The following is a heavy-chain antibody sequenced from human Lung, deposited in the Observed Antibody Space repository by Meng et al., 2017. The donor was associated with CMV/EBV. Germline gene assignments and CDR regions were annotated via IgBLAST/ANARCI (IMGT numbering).Heavy chain of an antibody. V-gene: IGHV1-69*05. J-gene: IGHJ6*02. CDR3: AGAHTGSTRFFHYDMDV. Sequence: SXXVSXKASGGTVSSYAISWVRQAPGQGLEWMGGIIPIFGPANSAEKFQGRLTIATDESTSTAYMELSGLTSEDTAIYYCAGAHTGSTRFFHYDMDVWGQGTTVT. CDR2: IIPIFGPA. CDR1: GGTVSSYA. D-gene: IGHD1-7*01.